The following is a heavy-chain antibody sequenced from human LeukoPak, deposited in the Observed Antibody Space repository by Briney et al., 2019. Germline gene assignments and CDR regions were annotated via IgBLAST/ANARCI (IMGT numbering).Heavy chain of an antibody. J-gene: IGHJ4*02. CDR2: ISGSGGST. D-gene: IGHD6-19*01. CDR3: AKEGKQWLVQNLDY. Sequence: GRSLRLSCAVSGFTFSSYAMSWVRQAPGKGLEWVSAISGSGGSTYYADSVKGRFTISRDNSKNTLYLQMNSLRAEDTAVYYCAKEGKQWLVQNLDYWGQGTLVTVSS. V-gene: IGHV3-23*01. CDR1: GFTFSSYA.